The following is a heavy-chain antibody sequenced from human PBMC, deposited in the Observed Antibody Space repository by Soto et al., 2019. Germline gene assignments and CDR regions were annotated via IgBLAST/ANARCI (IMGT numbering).Heavy chain of an antibody. CDR1: GFTFSKYY. D-gene: IGHD4-17*01. V-gene: IGHV1-46*01. CDR2: INPSGRTT. J-gene: IGHJ4*02. Sequence: ASVKVSCKTSGFTFSKYYMHWLRQVPGQGLEWVGVINPSGRTTSYAQKFLGRVSVTRDASTATVYLELNSLRSADTAVYYCARDLDVTTVTTSFDSWGQGTLVTVSS. CDR3: ARDLDVTTVTTSFDS.